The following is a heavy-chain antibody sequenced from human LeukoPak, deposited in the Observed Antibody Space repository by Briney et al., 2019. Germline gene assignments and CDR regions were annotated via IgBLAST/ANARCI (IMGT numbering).Heavy chain of an antibody. CDR1: GFTFSSYG. J-gene: IGHJ4*02. Sequence: PGGSLRLSCAASGFTFSSYGMHWVRQAPGKGLEWVAFIRYDGSNKYYADSVKGRFTISRDNSKNTLYLQMNSLRAEDMAVYYCAKDSVPRMVYANDFDYWGQGTLVTVSS. CDR2: IRYDGSNK. D-gene: IGHD2-8*01. CDR3: AKDSVPRMVYANDFDY. V-gene: IGHV3-30*02.